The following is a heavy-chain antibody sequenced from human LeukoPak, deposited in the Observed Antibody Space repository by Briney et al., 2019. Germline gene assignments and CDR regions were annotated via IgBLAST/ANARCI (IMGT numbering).Heavy chain of an antibody. V-gene: IGHV3-7*03. Sequence: GGSLRLSCAASEFTFSNYWMSWVRQAPGKGLEWVANIKQDGSEKYYVDSVKGRFTISRDNAKNSLYLQMNSLRAEDTAVYYCAKAAGYCSGGSCQRNYYYYYYMDVWGKGTTVTISS. CDR2: IKQDGSEK. J-gene: IGHJ6*03. D-gene: IGHD2-15*01. CDR3: AKAAGYCSGGSCQRNYYYYYYMDV. CDR1: EFTFSNYW.